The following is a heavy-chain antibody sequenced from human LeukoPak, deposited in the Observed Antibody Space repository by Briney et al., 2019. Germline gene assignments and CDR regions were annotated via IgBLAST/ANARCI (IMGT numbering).Heavy chain of an antibody. CDR2: IRYDGSKK. CDR1: GFTFSSYG. V-gene: IGHV3-30*02. Sequence: GGSLRLSCAVSGFTFSSYGMHWVRQAPGKGLEWVAFIRYDGSKKYYVDSVKGRFTISRDNSKNTLYLQMNSLRAEDTAVYYCAKDGVPSRWFGRNYFDYWGQGTLVTVSS. J-gene: IGHJ4*02. CDR3: AKDGVPSRWFGRNYFDY. D-gene: IGHD3-10*01.